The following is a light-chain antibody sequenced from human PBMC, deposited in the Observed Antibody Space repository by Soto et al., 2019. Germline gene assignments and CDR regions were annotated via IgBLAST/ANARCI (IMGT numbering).Light chain of an antibody. CDR3: QQRSNWPRT. J-gene: IGKJ1*01. CDR1: QSVSSS. V-gene: IGKV3-11*01. Sequence: IQMTQSPSSLSVFPGERATLSCRASQSVSSSLAWYQQIPGQAPRLLIYDSSKRATGIPARFSGSGSGTDFTLTVSSLEPEDFAVYYCQQRSNWPRTFGQGTKVDI. CDR2: DSS.